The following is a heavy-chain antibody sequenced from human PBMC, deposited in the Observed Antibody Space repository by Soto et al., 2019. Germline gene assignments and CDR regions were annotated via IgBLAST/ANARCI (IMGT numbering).Heavy chain of an antibody. CDR1: GDSVSSNSAA. Sequence: SQTLSLTCAISGDSVSSNSAAWNWIRQSPSRGLEWLGRTYYRSKWYNDYAVSVKSRITINPDTSRNQFSLQLNSVTPEDTAVYYCARASSGWYGAGYYYGMEVWGQGTTVTVSS. CDR2: TYYRSKWYN. V-gene: IGHV6-1*01. CDR3: ARASSGWYGAGYYYGMEV. D-gene: IGHD6-19*01. J-gene: IGHJ6*01.